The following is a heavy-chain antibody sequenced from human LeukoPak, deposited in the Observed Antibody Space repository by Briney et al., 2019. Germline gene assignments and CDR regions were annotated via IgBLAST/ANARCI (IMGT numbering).Heavy chain of an antibody. CDR1: GFTFTSYA. Sequence: GGPLRLSCAASGFTFTSYAMNWVRQAPGKGLEYVSSISGSSRHIYYADSVKGRFTISRDNTKSSLYLQMNSLRVEDMAVYYCARGYCGGDCYGDWGQGTLVTVSS. V-gene: IGHV3-21*01. CDR2: ISGSSRHI. J-gene: IGHJ1*01. CDR3: ARGYCGGDCYGD. D-gene: IGHD2-21*02.